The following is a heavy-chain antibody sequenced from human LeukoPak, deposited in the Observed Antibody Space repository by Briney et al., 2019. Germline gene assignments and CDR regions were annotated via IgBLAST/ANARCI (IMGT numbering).Heavy chain of an antibody. Sequence: GGSLRLSCAASGFTFSNAWMSWVRQAPGKGLEWVGRIKSKTDGGTTDYAAPVKGRFTISRDDSKNTLHLQMNSLRTEDTAVYYCTTDLRRAVAGKIDYWGQGTLVTVSS. CDR3: TTDLRRAVAGKIDY. V-gene: IGHV3-15*01. CDR1: GFTFSNAW. CDR2: IKSKTDGGTT. D-gene: IGHD6-19*01. J-gene: IGHJ4*02.